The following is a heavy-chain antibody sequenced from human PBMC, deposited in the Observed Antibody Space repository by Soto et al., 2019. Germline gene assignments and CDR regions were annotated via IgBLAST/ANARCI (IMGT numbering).Heavy chain of an antibody. CDR1: VFTISV. CDR2: ISTHNGNT. J-gene: IGHJ3*01. D-gene: IGHD3-3*01. V-gene: IGHV1-18*04. Sequence: ASVKVSCKASVFTISVISWVRHSPGQRLEWIGWISTHNGNTIYAQKFQGRVIMTMDTSTTTVYMELRSLRPDDTAVYLCAREGILGLFDAYDLWGQGTMVTVSS. CDR3: AREGILGLFDAYDL.